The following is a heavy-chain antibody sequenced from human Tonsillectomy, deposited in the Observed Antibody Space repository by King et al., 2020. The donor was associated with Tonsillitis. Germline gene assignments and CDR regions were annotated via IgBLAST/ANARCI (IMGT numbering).Heavy chain of an antibody. CDR2: INPSGGST. CDR1: GYTFTNYY. V-gene: IGHV1-46*03. J-gene: IGHJ4*02. Sequence: HVQLVESGAEVKKPGASVKVSCEASGYTFTNYYMHWVRQAPGQGLEWMGIINPSGGSTIYAQRFQGRVTMTRDTSTSTVYMELSSLTSEDTAVYFCARDPPRGNSTYDYWGQGTLVTVSS. D-gene: IGHD4-23*01. CDR3: ARDPPRGNSTYDY.